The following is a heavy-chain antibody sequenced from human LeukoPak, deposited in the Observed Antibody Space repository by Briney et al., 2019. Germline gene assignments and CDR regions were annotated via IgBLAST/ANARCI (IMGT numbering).Heavy chain of an antibody. D-gene: IGHD2-21*01. V-gene: IGHV3-7*04. J-gene: IGHJ4*02. CDR2: INQDGSGK. CDR1: GFTFSSSG. Sequence: PGGSLRLSCAPSGFTFSSSGMNWVRQAPGKGLEWVANINQDGSGKYYVDSVKGRFTISRDNAKNSLYLQMNSLRAEDTAVYYCARASIGDNVDYWGQGTLVTVSS. CDR3: ARASIGDNVDY.